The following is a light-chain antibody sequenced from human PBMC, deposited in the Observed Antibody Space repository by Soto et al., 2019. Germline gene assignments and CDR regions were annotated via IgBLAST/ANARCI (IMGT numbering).Light chain of an antibody. V-gene: IGKV1-5*01. J-gene: IGKJ1*01. CDR2: DAS. CDR1: QSISSW. CDR3: QQYNRYSP. Sequence: DIQMTQSPSTLSASVGDRVTITCRASQSISSWLAWYQQKPGKAPKLLIYDASSLESGVPSRFSGSGSGTEFTLTISSLQPDDFAPYYCQQYNRYSPFGQGTKVEIK.